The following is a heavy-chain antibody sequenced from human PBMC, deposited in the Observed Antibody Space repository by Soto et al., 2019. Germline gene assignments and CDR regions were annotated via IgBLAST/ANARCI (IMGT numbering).Heavy chain of an antibody. D-gene: IGHD5-18*01. J-gene: IGHJ4*02. CDR3: ARAFKRGYSYGFLEY. V-gene: IGHV4-31*03. CDR1: GGSTSSGGYY. Sequence: SETLSLTCTVSGGSTSSGGYYWSWIRQHPGKGLEWIGYIYNSGTIYYNPSLKSRVTISVDTSKNQFSLKLSSVTAADTAVYYCARAFKRGYSYGFLEYWGQGILVTVSS. CDR2: IYNSGTI.